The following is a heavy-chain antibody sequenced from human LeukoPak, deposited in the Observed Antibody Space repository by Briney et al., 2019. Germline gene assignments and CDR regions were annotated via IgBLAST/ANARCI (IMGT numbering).Heavy chain of an antibody. CDR3: ARSGMRHYYDSSGYYQFDY. J-gene: IGHJ4*02. Sequence: ASVKVSCKASGYTFTGYYMHWVRQAPGQGLEWMGWINPNSGGTNYAQKFQGRVTMTRDTSISTAYMELSRLRSDDTAVYYCARSGMRHYYDSSGYYQFDYWGQGTLVTVSS. CDR1: GYTFTGYY. CDR2: INPNSGGT. D-gene: IGHD3-22*01. V-gene: IGHV1-2*02.